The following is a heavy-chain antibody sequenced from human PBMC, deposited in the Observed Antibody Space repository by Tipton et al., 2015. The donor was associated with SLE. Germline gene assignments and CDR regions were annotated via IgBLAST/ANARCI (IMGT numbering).Heavy chain of an antibody. D-gene: IGHD3-22*01. CDR3: ARSRYYYDSSGYLDY. CDR2: IIPMFGTP. V-gene: IGHV1-69*05. CDR1: GGIFSSYA. J-gene: IGHJ4*02. Sequence: QLVQSGPEVKKPGSSVKVSCKDSGGIFSSYAVTWVRQAPGQGLEWMGGIIPMFGTPNYAQKFQGRVTITTDESTSTAYLELRSLRSEDTAVYYCARSRYYYDSSGYLDYWGQGTLVTASS.